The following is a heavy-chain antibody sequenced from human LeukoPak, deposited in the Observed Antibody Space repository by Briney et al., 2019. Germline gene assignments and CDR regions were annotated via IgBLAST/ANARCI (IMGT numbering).Heavy chain of an antibody. V-gene: IGHV3-23*01. J-gene: IGHJ4*02. CDR3: ARRVVYYFDY. CDR2: ISGSGGST. D-gene: IGHD2-15*01. CDR1: GFTFSSYA. Sequence: GGSLRLSCAASGFTFSSYAMTWVRQAPGKGLEWVSAISGSGGSTYYADSVKGRFTISRDNSRNTLYLQMNSLRAEDTAVYYCARRVVYYFDYWGQGTLVTVSS.